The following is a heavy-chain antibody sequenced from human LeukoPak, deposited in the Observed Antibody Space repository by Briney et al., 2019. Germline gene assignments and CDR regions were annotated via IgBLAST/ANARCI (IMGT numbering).Heavy chain of an antibody. CDR3: ARDSTYYYDSGSSGPHYFDN. V-gene: IGHV3-30*01. J-gene: IGHJ4*02. D-gene: IGHD3-10*01. CDR2: ISYDGSNK. CDR1: GFTFSSYA. Sequence: GGSLRLTCAASGFTFSSYAMHWVRQAPGKGLEWVAVISYDGSNKYYADSVKGRFTISRDNSKNTLYLQMNSLRAEDTAVYYCARDSTYYYDSGSSGPHYFDNWGQGTLVTVSS.